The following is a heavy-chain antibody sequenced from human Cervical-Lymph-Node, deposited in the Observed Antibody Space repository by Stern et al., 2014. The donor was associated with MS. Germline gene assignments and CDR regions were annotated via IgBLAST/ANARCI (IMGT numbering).Heavy chain of an antibody. J-gene: IGHJ4*02. V-gene: IGHV3-33*01. Sequence: VQLVESGGGVVQPGRSLRLSCAASGFTFSDYVMHWVRQAPGKGLEWVAIIWYDGTQKYYADSVKGRFTISRENSNNTMYLQMNSLRTEDTAVYYCARDASWIQLWSYFDYWGQGTLVTVSS. CDR1: GFTFSDYV. D-gene: IGHD5-18*01. CDR3: ARDASWIQLWSYFDY. CDR2: IWYDGTQK.